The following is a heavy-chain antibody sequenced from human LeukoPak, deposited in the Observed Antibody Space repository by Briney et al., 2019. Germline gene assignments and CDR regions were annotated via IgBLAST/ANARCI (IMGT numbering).Heavy chain of an antibody. CDR2: INHSGST. J-gene: IGHJ4*02. CDR3: ARARQGIRVVVDY. Sequence: SETLSLTCAVYGGSFSGYYWSWIRQPPGKGLEWIGEINHSGSTNYNPSLKSRVTISVDTSKNQFSLKLSSVTAADTAVYYCARARQGIRVVVDYWGQGTLVTVSS. D-gene: IGHD3-22*01. V-gene: IGHV4-34*01. CDR1: GGSFSGYY.